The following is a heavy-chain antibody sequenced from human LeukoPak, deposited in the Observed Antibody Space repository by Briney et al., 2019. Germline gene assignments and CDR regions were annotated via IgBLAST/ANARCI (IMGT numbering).Heavy chain of an antibody. CDR2: INPNSGET. V-gene: IGHV1-2*02. J-gene: IGHJ5*01. CDR1: GFTFTGAY. Sequence: ATVKVSCKASGFTFTGAYMHWVRQAPGQELEWMGWINPNSGETRYEQKFQGRVTMTRDTSIDTLHMELGSLTSDDTAVYYCARVLFNSGYDSWGQGTLVTVSS. D-gene: IGHD3-9*01. CDR3: ARVLFNSGYDS.